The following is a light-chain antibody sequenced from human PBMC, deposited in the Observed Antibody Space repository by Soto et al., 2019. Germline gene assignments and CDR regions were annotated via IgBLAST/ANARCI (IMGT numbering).Light chain of an antibody. V-gene: IGKV2-24*01. CDR2: RVS. Sequence: DIVMTQTPLSSPVTLGQPASISCRSSQSLVHSDGNTYLTWLQQRPGQPPRLLIYRVSNRFSGVHDRFSGCGAETDCTLKLSRVEAEDVGVYYCTQETHFPLTFGQGTKVEIK. CDR1: QSLVHSDGNTY. CDR3: TQETHFPLT. J-gene: IGKJ1*01.